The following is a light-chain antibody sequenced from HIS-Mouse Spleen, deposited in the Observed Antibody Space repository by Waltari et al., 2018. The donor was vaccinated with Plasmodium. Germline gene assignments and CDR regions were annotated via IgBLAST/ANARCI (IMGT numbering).Light chain of an antibody. Sequence: EIVLTQSPGTLSLSPGERATLPCRASQSVSSSYLAWCQQKPGQAPRLLIYGASSRATGIPDRFSGSGSGTDFTLTISRLEPEDFAVYYCQQYGSSPPTWTFGQGTKVEIK. CDR3: QQYGSSPPTWT. V-gene: IGKV3-20*01. J-gene: IGKJ1*01. CDR1: QSVSSSY. CDR2: GAS.